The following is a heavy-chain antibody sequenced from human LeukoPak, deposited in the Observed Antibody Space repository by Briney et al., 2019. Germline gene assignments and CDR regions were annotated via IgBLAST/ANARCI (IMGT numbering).Heavy chain of an antibody. CDR3: ARDLRCSSTSCYTDGDGY. CDR1: GGTFSSYA. D-gene: IGHD2-2*02. J-gene: IGHJ4*02. CDR2: ITPIFGTA. V-gene: IGHV1-69*13. Sequence: AASVKVSCKASGGTFSSYAISWVRQAPGQGLEWMGGITPIFGTANYAQKFQGRVTITADESTSTAYMELSSLRSEDTAVYYCARDLRCSSTSCYTDGDGYWGQGTLVTVSS.